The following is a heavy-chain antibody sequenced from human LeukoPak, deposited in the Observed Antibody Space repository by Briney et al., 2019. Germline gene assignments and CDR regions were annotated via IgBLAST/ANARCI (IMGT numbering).Heavy chain of an antibody. CDR3: AKGLTWDSTSCSD. CDR2: IVGTGGNM. CDR1: GFSFSNYA. D-gene: IGHD2-2*01. V-gene: IGHV3-23*01. J-gene: IGHJ4*02. Sequence: GGSLRLSCAASGFSFSNYAMGSVRQAPGKGLGWVSAIVGTGGNMYYADSVTGRFTISRDNFKSTLYLQMNSLRAEDTAVYYCAKGLTWDSTSCSDWGQGTLVTVSS.